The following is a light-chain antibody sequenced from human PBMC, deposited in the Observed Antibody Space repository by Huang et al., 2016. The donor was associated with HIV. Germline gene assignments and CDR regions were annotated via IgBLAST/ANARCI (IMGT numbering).Light chain of an antibody. CDR3: QQYYDWPPLT. Sequence: EIVMTQSPATLSVSPGGRATLSCRASQNIVSSLAWYQQKPGQTPRLLSYGASTRAAGIPTKVNGSGSETEFTLTISSLQSEDFAVYYCQQYYDWPPLTFGGGTKVEIK. CDR1: QNIVSS. J-gene: IGKJ4*01. V-gene: IGKV3-15*01. CDR2: GAS.